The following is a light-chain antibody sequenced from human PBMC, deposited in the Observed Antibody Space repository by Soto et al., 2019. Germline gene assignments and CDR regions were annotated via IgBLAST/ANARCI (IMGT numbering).Light chain of an antibody. CDR1: SRDVGGYNY. J-gene: IGLJ1*01. CDR3: SSYTTSNTRQIV. CDR2: DVS. Sequence: QSALTQPASVSGSPGQSNTISCTGTSRDVGGYNYVSWYQQHPGKAPKFMIYDVSNRPSGVSNRFSGSKSGNTASLTISGLQAEDEADYYCSSYTTSNTRQIVFGTGTKVTVL. V-gene: IGLV2-14*01.